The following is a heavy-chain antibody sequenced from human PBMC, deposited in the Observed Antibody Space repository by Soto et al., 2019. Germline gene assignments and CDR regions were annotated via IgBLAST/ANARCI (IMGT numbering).Heavy chain of an antibody. CDR3: AKDRQDTAMTLDY. CDR2: ISNDGNTR. V-gene: IGHV3-30*18. J-gene: IGHJ4*02. CDR1: GFTFRSHG. Sequence: QVQLVESGGGVVQPGRSLRLSCVASGFTFRSHGMNWVRQAPGKGLEWLAVISNDGNTRYYADSVKGRFTISRDNSRDTLNLQMSTLRPEETAVYYCAKDRQDTAMTLDYWGQGTVVTVSS. D-gene: IGHD5-18*01.